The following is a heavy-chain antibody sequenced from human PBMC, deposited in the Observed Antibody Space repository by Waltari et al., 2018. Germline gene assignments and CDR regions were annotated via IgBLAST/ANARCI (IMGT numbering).Heavy chain of an antibody. CDR1: AFSVSSND. Sequence: EVQLVESGGGLIQPGGSLRLSCAASAFSVSSNDMTWVRQAPGKGLDGLSIVTSDDKTYDADSVKGRFTISRDNSKNTLYLEMSSLTAEDTAVYYCARDKGVEPTTRFDYWGQGTLVTVSS. CDR3: ARDKGVEPTTRFDY. D-gene: IGHD1-26*01. CDR2: VTSDDKT. V-gene: IGHV3-53*01. J-gene: IGHJ4*02.